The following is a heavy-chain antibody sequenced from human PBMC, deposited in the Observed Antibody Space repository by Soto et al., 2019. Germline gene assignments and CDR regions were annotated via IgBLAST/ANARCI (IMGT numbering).Heavy chain of an antibody. Sequence: VQLVESGGGEVQPGRSLRLSCAASGFTYTDFALHWVRQAPGKGLEWVAIISYDGSDKYYADSVKGRFAISRDNPKNTLYLEMNSLRPEATAVYFCARRAWDSYCAIDVWGQGTTVTVFS. J-gene: IGHJ6*02. D-gene: IGHD3-22*01. CDR1: GFTYTDFA. V-gene: IGHV3-30*09. CDR3: ARRAWDSYCAIDV. CDR2: ISYDGSDK.